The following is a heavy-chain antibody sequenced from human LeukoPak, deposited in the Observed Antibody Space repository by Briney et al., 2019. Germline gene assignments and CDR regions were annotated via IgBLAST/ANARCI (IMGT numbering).Heavy chain of an antibody. Sequence: SVEVSCKASGYTFTGYYMHWVRQAPGQGLEWMGWINPNSGGTNYAQKFQGRVTMTRDTSISTAYMELSRLRSDDTAVYYCARGLGHYYYYMDVWGKGTTVTISS. V-gene: IGHV1-2*02. CDR2: INPNSGGT. D-gene: IGHD4-11*01. CDR1: GYTFTGYY. J-gene: IGHJ6*03. CDR3: ARGLGHYYYYMDV.